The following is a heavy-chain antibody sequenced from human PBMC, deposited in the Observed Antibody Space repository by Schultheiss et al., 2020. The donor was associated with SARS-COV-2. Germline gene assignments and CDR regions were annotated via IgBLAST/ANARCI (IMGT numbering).Heavy chain of an antibody. CDR1: GGSISSGGYY. J-gene: IGHJ4*02. D-gene: IGHD4-17*01. CDR3: ARGVRTVTTSFDY. Sequence: SETLSLTCTVSGGSISSGGYYWSWIRQHPGKGLEWIGYIYYSWSTYYNPSLKSRVTISLDTSKNQFSLKLSTVTAADTGVYYCARGVRTVTTSFDYWGQGTLVTVSS. CDR2: IYYSWST. V-gene: IGHV4-31*03.